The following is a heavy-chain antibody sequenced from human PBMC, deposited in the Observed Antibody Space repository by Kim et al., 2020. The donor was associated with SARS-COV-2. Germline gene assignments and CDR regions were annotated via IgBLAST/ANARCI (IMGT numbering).Heavy chain of an antibody. D-gene: IGHD3-10*01. V-gene: IGHV3-23*01. CDR1: GFTFSTYA. CDR2: ISGGGGGT. CDR3: AKEHQSFTWFGDI. J-gene: IGHJ4*02. Sequence: GGSLRLSCAASGFTFSTYAMTWVRQAPGKGLEWVSSISGGGGGTYYADSVKGRFTIARDNSKNTLYLQMNGLRAEDTAVYYCAKEHQSFTWFGDIWGQGTLVTVSS.